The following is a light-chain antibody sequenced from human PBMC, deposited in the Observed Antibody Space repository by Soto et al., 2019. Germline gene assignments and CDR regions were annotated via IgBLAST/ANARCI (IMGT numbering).Light chain of an antibody. V-gene: IGKV1-5*03. Sequence: DIQLTQSPSTLSASVGDRVTITCRASHSITNWLAWYQQKPGKAPNLLIYKASSLESGVPSRFSGSGSGTEFTLTISGLQPDDFATYYCQHYNSYPWAFGQGTKVEIK. J-gene: IGKJ1*01. CDR2: KAS. CDR1: HSITNW. CDR3: QHYNSYPWA.